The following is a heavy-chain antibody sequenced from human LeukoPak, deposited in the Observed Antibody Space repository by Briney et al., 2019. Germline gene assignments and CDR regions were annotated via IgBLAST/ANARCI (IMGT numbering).Heavy chain of an antibody. Sequence: GGSLRLSCAASGFTFSSYAMHWVRQAPGKGLEWVAVISYDGSNKYYADSVKGRFTISRDNSKNTLYLQMNSLRAEDTAVYYCARLRRDGYDIFDYWGQGTLVTVSS. CDR3: ARLRRDGYDIFDY. J-gene: IGHJ4*02. V-gene: IGHV3-30-3*01. CDR1: GFTFSSYA. CDR2: ISYDGSNK. D-gene: IGHD5-24*01.